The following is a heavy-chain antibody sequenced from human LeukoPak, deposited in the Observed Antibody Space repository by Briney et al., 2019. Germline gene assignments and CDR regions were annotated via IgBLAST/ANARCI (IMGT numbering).Heavy chain of an antibody. V-gene: IGHV4-39*07. Sequence: SETLSLTCSVSGDSIIGYYWGWIRQPPGKGLEWIGNIYYTGNTYYNSSLKSRVTISLDTSRNQFSLKLNSVTAADTAVYYCAKSNGYGLVDIWGQGTMVTVSS. CDR1: GDSIIGYY. D-gene: IGHD3-10*01. CDR3: AKSNGYGLVDI. J-gene: IGHJ3*02. CDR2: IYYTGNT.